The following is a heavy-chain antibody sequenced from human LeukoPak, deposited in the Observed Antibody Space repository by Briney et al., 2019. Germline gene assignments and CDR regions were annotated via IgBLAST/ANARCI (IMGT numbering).Heavy chain of an antibody. Sequence: SETLSLTCTVSGGSISSSSYYWGWIRQPPGKGLEWIGSIYYSGSTYYNPSLKSRVTISVDTSKNQFSLKLSSVTAADTAVYYCARGRYSYGSLGYWGQGTLVTVSS. CDR2: IYYSGST. D-gene: IGHD5-18*01. J-gene: IGHJ4*02. CDR1: GGSISSSSYY. CDR3: ARGRYSYGSLGY. V-gene: IGHV4-39*01.